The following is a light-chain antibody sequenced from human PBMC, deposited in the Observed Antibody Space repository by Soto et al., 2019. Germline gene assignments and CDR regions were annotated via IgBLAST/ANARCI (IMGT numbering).Light chain of an antibody. J-gene: IGLJ2*01. CDR1: SSDIGAYNY. V-gene: IGLV2-14*01. Sequence: QSALTQPASVSASPGQSITISCTGTSSDIGAYNYVSWYQQPPGKAPKLIIYDVGVRPSGVSSRFSGSKSANTASLTISGLQAEDEGDYYCTSYTTSTIVAFGGGTKVTVL. CDR3: TSYTTSTIVA. CDR2: DVG.